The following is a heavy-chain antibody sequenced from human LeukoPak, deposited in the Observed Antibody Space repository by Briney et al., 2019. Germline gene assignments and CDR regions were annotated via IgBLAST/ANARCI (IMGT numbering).Heavy chain of an antibody. CDR3: ARLGYSSSWYHDY. CDR2: ISSSGSTI. D-gene: IGHD6-13*01. V-gene: IGHV3-48*03. Sequence: GGSLRLSRAASGFTFSSYEMNWVRQAPGKGLEWVSYISSSGSTIYYADSVKGRFTISRDNAKNSLYLQMNSLRAEDTAVYYCARLGYSSSWYHDYWGQGTLVTVSS. CDR1: GFTFSSYE. J-gene: IGHJ4*02.